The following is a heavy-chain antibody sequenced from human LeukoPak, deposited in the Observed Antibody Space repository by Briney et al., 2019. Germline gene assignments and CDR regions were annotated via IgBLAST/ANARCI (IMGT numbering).Heavy chain of an antibody. J-gene: IGHJ4*02. V-gene: IGHV4-39*07. Sequence: SETLSLTCTVSGGSISSSSYYWGWIRQPPGKGLEWIGSIYYSGSTYYNPSLKSRVTISVDTSKNQFSLKLSSVTAADTAVYYCARGQYSGSSTLYFDYWGQGTLVTVSS. D-gene: IGHD1-26*01. CDR2: IYYSGST. CDR3: ARGQYSGSSTLYFDY. CDR1: GGSISSSSYY.